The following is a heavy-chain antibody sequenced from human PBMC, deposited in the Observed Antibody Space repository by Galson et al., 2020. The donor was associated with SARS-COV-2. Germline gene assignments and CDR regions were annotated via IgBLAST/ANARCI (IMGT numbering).Heavy chain of an antibody. CDR1: GFAFSDYA. V-gene: IGHV3-64D*09. Sequence: GGSLRLSCSASGFAFSDYAMHWVRQAPRKGLQYVSALSSTGGTSFYADSVSGRFTMSRDNSKNTFYLQMTGLRVEDTAFYYCLVKDYLG. J-gene: IGHJ4*01. CDR2: LSSTGGTS. D-gene: IGHD2-8*02. CDR3: LVKDY.